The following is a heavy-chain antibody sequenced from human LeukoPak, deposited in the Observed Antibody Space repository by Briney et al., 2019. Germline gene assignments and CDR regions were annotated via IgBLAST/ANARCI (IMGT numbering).Heavy chain of an antibody. CDR1: GFTFSSYS. V-gene: IGHV3-21*01. Sequence: GGSLRLSCAASGFTFSSYSMNWVRQAPGKGLEWVSSISSSSSYIYYADSVKGRFTISRDNAKNSLYLQMNSLRAEDTAVYYCARDTSPSIRAVGYDALDIWGQGTMVTVSS. D-gene: IGHD5-12*01. CDR2: ISSSSSYI. J-gene: IGHJ3*02. CDR3: ARDTSPSIRAVGYDALDI.